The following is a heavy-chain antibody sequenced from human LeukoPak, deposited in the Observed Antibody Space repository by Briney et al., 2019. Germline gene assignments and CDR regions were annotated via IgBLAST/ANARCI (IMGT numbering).Heavy chain of an antibody. V-gene: IGHV4-31*03. CDR1: GGSISSGGYY. CDR2: IYYSGST. J-gene: IGHJ4*02. CDR3: ASSYGSGTYHYFAY. D-gene: IGHD3-10*01. Sequence: PSQTLSLTCTVSGGSISSGGYYWSWIRQHPGKGLEWIGYIYYSGSTNYNPSLKSRVTMSVDTSKNQFSLKLSSVTAADTAVYYCASSYGSGTYHYFAYWGQGTLVTVSS.